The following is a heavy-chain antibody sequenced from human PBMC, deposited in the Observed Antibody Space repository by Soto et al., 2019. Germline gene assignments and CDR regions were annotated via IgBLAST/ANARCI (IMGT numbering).Heavy chain of an antibody. D-gene: IGHD5-18*01. V-gene: IGHV4-30-2*01. J-gene: IGHJ4*02. CDR1: GGSISSGGYS. Sequence: PSETLSLTCAVSGGSISSGGYSWSWIRQPPGKGLEWIGYIYHSGSTYYNPSLKSRVTISVDRSKNQFSLKLSSVTAADTAVYYCARASHGCSPTPPPWYFDYWGQGTLVTVSS. CDR3: ARASHGCSPTPPPWYFDY. CDR2: IYHSGST.